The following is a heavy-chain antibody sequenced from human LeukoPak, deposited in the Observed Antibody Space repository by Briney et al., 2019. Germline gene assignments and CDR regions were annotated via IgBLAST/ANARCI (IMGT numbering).Heavy chain of an antibody. CDR2: MNPNSGNT. J-gene: IGHJ4*02. V-gene: IGHV1-8*01. Sequence: ASVKVSCKASGYTFTSYDINWVRQATGQGLEWMGWMNPNSGNTGYAQKFQGRVTMTRDTSTSTVYMELSSLRSEDTAVYYCASQIAAAGIFFPLDFWGQGTLVTVSS. CDR3: ASQIAAAGIFFPLDF. CDR1: GYTFTSYD. D-gene: IGHD6-13*01.